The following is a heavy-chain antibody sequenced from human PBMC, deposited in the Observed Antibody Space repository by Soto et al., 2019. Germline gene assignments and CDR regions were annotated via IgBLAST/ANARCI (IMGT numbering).Heavy chain of an antibody. CDR1: GFSFGGYA. Sequence: QVQLVESGGGVVQPGRSLRLSCEASGFSFGGYALHWVRQPPGKGLEWGAAISSDANHISYADSVGGRFTLSRDNSMNTLYLQMNSLIPEDKATYFCARARRGEDPGGLFDLWGQGTLVAGSS. CDR2: ISSDANHI. J-gene: IGHJ5*02. CDR3: ARARRGEDPGGLFDL. V-gene: IGHV3-30-3*01. D-gene: IGHD3-10*01.